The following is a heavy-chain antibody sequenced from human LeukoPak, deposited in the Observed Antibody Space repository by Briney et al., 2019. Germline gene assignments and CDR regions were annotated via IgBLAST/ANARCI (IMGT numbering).Heavy chain of an antibody. D-gene: IGHD5-24*01. CDR2: INSGSTNI. CDR3: ASLRGGRWLQLDYFDY. J-gene: IGHJ4*02. CDR1: GFTFRNYN. Sequence: GESLKISCAASGFTFRNYNMNWVRQAPGKGLEWVSSINSGSTNIYYADSVKGRFTISRDNTKNSLYLQMNSLRVEDTAVYYCASLRGGRWLQLDYFDYWGQGTLVTVSS. V-gene: IGHV3-21*06.